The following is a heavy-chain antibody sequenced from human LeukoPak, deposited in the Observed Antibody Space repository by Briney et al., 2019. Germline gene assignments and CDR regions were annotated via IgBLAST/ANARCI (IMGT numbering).Heavy chain of an antibody. Sequence: PGGSLRLSCAASGFTFSNYWMSWVRQAPGKGLEWVANIKQDGSEKYYVGSLKGRFTISRDNANNSLYLQMNSLGAEDTAVYYCSRMRVANDWFDPWGQGTLVTVSS. CDR1: GFTFSNYW. CDR3: SRMRVANDWFDP. CDR2: IKQDGSEK. D-gene: IGHD4/OR15-4a*01. V-gene: IGHV3-7*01. J-gene: IGHJ5*02.